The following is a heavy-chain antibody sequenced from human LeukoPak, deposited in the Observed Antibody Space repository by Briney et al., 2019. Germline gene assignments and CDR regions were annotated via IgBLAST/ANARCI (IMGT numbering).Heavy chain of an antibody. Sequence: SQTLSLTCAISGDSVSSNSGAWNWIRQSPSRGLEWLGRTYYRSKWYNDYAVSVKSRITINPDTSKNQFSLQLNSVTPEDTAVYYCARELLGYCSSTSCRYLYYFDYWGQGTLVTVSS. CDR1: GDSVSSNSGA. CDR3: ARELLGYCSSTSCRYLYYFDY. V-gene: IGHV6-1*01. J-gene: IGHJ4*02. CDR2: TYYRSKWYN. D-gene: IGHD2-2*01.